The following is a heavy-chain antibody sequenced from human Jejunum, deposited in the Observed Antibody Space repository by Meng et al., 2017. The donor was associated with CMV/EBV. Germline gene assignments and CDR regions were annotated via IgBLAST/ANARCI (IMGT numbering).Heavy chain of an antibody. CDR2: INPSGAGT. CDR3: AREVVPAVNAFYYYGMDV. D-gene: IGHD2-2*01. V-gene: IGHV1-46*01. J-gene: IGHJ6*02. CDR1: FTSYF. Sequence: FTSYFMYWVRQAPGQGLEWMGMINPSGAGTSYAQKFQGRVTMTRDTSTTTFYMELSSLRSEDTAVYYCAREVVPAVNAFYYYGMDVWGQGTTVTVSS.